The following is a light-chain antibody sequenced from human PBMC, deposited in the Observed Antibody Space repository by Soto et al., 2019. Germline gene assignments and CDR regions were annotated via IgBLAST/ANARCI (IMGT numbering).Light chain of an antibody. CDR1: QDVNIY. V-gene: IGKV3D-15*01. Sequence: EILMTQSPATLSVSPGERATLPCRASQDVNIYLAWYQQKHGQAPRLLISGASTRAPGIPARFSGSGSGTEFTLTISSLQSEDVAVYYCQQYGNWPLTFGGGTNVEIK. CDR2: GAS. CDR3: QQYGNWPLT. J-gene: IGKJ4*01.